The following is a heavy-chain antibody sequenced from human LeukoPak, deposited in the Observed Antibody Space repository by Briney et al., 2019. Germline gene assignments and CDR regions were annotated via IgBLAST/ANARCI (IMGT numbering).Heavy chain of an antibody. J-gene: IGHJ4*02. D-gene: IGHD1-26*01. CDR3: AKGSGGAYYNYFED. V-gene: IGHV3-43D*03. CDR2: ISLDGGTI. Sequence: PGGSLRLSCAASGCTFDDYAFHWVRQAPGKGLEWVSLISLDGGTIYYADSVRGRFTISRDNSKNSLYLRMNSLRAEDTALYYCAKGSGGAYYNYFEDWGQGTLVSVAS. CDR1: GCTFDDYA.